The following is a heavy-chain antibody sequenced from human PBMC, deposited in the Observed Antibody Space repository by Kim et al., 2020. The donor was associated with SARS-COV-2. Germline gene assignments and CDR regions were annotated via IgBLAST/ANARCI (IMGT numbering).Heavy chain of an antibody. CDR3: ARSLQGSSSDMDY. Sequence: AQKLQGRVTMTRDTSISTAYMELSRLRSDDTAVYYCARSLQGSSSDMDYWGQGTLVTVSS. J-gene: IGHJ4*02. V-gene: IGHV1-2*02. D-gene: IGHD6-6*01.